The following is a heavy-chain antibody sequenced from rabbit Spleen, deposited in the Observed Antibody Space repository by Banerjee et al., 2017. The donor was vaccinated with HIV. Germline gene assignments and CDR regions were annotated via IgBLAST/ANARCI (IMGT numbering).Heavy chain of an antibody. D-gene: IGHD1-1*01. CDR1: GVSFSGNSY. Sequence: QSLEESGGDLVKPGASLTLTCIASGVSFSGNSYMCWVRQAPGKGLEWIACIDTGGSGFTYLASWAKGRFTISKTSSPTVTLQMTSLTAADTAPYFCARDTSSSFSSYSMELWGPGTLATVS. V-gene: IGHV1S40*01. J-gene: IGHJ6*01. CDR2: IDTGGSGFT. CDR3: ARDTSSSFSSYSMEL.